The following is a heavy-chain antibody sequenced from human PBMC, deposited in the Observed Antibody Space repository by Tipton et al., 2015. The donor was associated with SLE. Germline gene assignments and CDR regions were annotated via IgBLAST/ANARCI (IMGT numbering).Heavy chain of an antibody. CDR1: GFTFDDYA. CDR2: ISWNSGNI. V-gene: IGHV3-9*01. D-gene: IGHD1-1*01. CDR3: AKATGYNWNDRDAFDV. Sequence: SLRLSCAASGFTFDDYAMHWVRQVPGKGLEWVSGISWNSGNIAYAESVKGRFTISRDNAENSLYFEMNSLRREDTALYFCAKATGYNWNDRDAFDVWGQGTMVTVSS. J-gene: IGHJ3*01.